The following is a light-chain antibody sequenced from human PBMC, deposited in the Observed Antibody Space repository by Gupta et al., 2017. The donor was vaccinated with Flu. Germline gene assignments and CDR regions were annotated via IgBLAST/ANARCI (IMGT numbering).Light chain of an antibody. J-gene: IGLJ3*02. CDR2: EYP. Sequence: GDGLTMKDGSCCQQRSNQAPVPVMFEYPDRTSGIPERVPGSKSGTTATLTISGARVEDEGDYYCYSTDRIGCLGVFGGGTRLTVL. CDR3: YSTDRIGCLGV. V-gene: IGLV3-10*01. CDR1: GLTMKD.